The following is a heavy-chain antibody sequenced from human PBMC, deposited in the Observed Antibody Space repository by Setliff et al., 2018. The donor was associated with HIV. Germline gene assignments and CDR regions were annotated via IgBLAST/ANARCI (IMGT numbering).Heavy chain of an antibody. D-gene: IGHD2-2*01. Sequence: PEETLSLTCSVSGGSISSSSYHWAWIRQPPGKGLEWIGTIYYSGSTNYNPSLKSRVTISVDTSKNQFSLKLSSVTAADTAVYYCARGRRSTSSYYYYYYMDVWGKGTTVTVSS. CDR1: GGSISSSSYH. J-gene: IGHJ6*03. V-gene: IGHV4-39*07. CDR3: ARGRRSTSSYYYYYYMDV. CDR2: IYYSGST.